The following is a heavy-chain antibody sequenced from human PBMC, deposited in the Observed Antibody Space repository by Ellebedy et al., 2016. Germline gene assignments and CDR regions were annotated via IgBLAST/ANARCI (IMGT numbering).Heavy chain of an antibody. V-gene: IGHV1-18*01. J-gene: IGHJ4*02. CDR2: ISAYNGNT. Sequence: ASVKVSCXASGYTFTSYGISWVRQAPGQGLEWMGWISAYNGNTNYAQKLQARVTMTTDTSTSTAYMELRSLRSDDTAVYYCARDAQIYDYVGGSYRSSFDYWGQGSLVTVSS. D-gene: IGHD3-16*02. CDR1: GYTFTSYG. CDR3: ARDAQIYDYVGGSYRSSFDY.